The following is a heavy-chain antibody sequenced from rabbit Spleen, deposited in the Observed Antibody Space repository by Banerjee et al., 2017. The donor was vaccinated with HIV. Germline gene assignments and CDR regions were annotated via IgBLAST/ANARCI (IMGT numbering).Heavy chain of an antibody. J-gene: IGHJ3*01. CDR1: GFSFSRSYY. V-gene: IGHV1S40*01. CDR3: ARGDGYAYGGYDL. D-gene: IGHD6-1*01. Sequence: QSLEESGGGLVQPEGSLTLTCTASGFSFSRSYYMCWVRQAPGKGLEWIACIDTSNGDTDYANWPKGRFTISKASSTTVTLQMTSLTAADTATYFCARGDGYAYGGYDLWGQGTLVTVS. CDR2: IDTSNGDT.